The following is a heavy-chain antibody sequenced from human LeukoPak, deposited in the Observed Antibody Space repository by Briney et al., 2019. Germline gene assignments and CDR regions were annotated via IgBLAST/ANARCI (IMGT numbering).Heavy chain of an antibody. CDR1: GGSISSYY. D-gene: IGHD6-13*01. CDR3: ASTTLSRRDAFDI. J-gene: IGHJ3*02. V-gene: IGHV4-59*01. CDR2: IYYSGST. Sequence: PSETLSLTCTVSGGSISSYYWSWIRQPPGKGLEWIGYIYYSGSTNYNPSLKSRVTISVDTSKNQFFLKLSSVTAADTAVYYCASTTLSRRDAFDIWGQGTMVTVSS.